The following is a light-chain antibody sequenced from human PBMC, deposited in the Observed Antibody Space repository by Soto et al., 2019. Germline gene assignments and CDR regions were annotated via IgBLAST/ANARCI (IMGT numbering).Light chain of an antibody. CDR3: KQYGSSPGT. V-gene: IGKV3-20*01. J-gene: IGKJ1*01. Sequence: EIVLTQSPRTLSLSPGETATVSWMEIQSVSSSYLAWYQQKPGQAPRLLIYGASSRATGIPDRFSGSGSGTDFTLTISRLETEDFAVYYCKQYGSSPGTFGQGTKVDSK. CDR2: GAS. CDR1: QSVSSSY.